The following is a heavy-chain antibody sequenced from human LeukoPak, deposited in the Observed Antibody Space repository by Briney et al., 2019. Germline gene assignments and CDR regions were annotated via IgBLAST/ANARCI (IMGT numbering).Heavy chain of an antibody. CDR3: ARDRQWVGLDY. D-gene: IGHD6-19*01. J-gene: IGHJ4*02. CDR1: GYTFTSYA. Sequence: ASVKVSCKASGYTFTSYAMNWVRQAPGQGLEWMGGIIPIFGTANYAQKFQGRVTITADESTSTAYMELSSLRSEDTAVYYCARDRQWVGLDYWGQGTLVTVSS. CDR2: IIPIFGTA. V-gene: IGHV1-69*13.